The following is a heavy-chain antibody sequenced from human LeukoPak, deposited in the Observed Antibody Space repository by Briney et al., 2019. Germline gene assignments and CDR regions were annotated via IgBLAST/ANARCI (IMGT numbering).Heavy chain of an antibody. CDR1: GFILRNHW. CDR3: ARGPLGYCSSTSCSFDN. D-gene: IGHD2-2*01. CDR2: INQDGSEK. V-gene: IGHV3-7*01. Sequence: PGGSLRLPCEASGFILRNHWMTWVRQGPGKGLEWVANINQDGSEKFYVDSVKGRFTISRDNAKNSMYLQMNSLRAEDTAVYYCARGPLGYCSSTSCSFDNWGQGTLVTVSS. J-gene: IGHJ4*02.